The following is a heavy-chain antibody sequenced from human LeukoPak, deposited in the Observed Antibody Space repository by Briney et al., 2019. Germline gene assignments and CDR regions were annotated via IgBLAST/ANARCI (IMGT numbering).Heavy chain of an antibody. Sequence: SETLSLTCTVSGGPFASIIYYGGWTRHPPGKGLAWIGSIYHSGSTYYNPSLKSRVTISVDTSKNQFSLKLSSVTAADTAVYYCAREVRWHYYYYMDVWGKGTTVTVSS. CDR2: IYHSGST. V-gene: IGHV4-39*07. D-gene: IGHD4-23*01. CDR1: GGPFASIIYY. CDR3: AREVRWHYYYYMDV. J-gene: IGHJ6*03.